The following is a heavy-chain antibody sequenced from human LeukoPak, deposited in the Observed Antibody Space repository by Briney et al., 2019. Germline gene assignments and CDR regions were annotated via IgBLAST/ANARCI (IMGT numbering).Heavy chain of an antibody. J-gene: IGHJ6*02. CDR1: GFTFSSYA. CDR2: ISGSGGST. D-gene: IGHD3-10*01. Sequence: GGSLRLSCAASGFTFSSYAMSWVRQAPGKGLEWVSAISGSGGSTYYADSVKGRFTISRDNSKNTLYLQMNSLRAEDTAVYYCATSQVGKWGVGYYGMDVWGQGTTVTVSS. V-gene: IGHV3-23*01. CDR3: ATSQVGKWGVGYYGMDV.